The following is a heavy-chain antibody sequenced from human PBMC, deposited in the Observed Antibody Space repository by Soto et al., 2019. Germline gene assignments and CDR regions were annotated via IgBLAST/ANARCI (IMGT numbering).Heavy chain of an antibody. CDR1: GLTFSKYW. CDR2: IKHDGSEQ. Sequence: GGSLRLSCAASGLTFSKYWMTWCRQAPGKGLEWVANIKHDGSEQYYVGSVKGRFAISRDNAKNSLFLQMNSLRAEDTAVYYCASVPGSPGYHGLDVWGQGTTVTVSS. CDR3: ASVPGSPGYHGLDV. V-gene: IGHV3-7*03. J-gene: IGHJ6*02. D-gene: IGHD5-12*01.